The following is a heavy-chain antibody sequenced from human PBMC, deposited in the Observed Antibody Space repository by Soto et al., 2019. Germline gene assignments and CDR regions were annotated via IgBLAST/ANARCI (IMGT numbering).Heavy chain of an antibody. CDR3: ARVGGVAVAGAFEI. J-gene: IGHJ3*02. D-gene: IGHD6-19*01. CDR1: GGSISSYY. CDR2: IYYSGST. Sequence: ETLSLTCTVSGGSISSYYWSWIRQPPGKGLEWIGYIYYSGSTNYNPSLKSRVTISVDTSKNQFSLKLSSVTAADTAVYYCARVGGVAVAGAFEIWGQGTMVTVS. V-gene: IGHV4-59*01.